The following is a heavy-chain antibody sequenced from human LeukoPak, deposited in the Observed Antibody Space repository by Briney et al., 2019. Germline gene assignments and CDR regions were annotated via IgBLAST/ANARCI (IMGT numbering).Heavy chain of an antibody. V-gene: IGHV3-64D*06. D-gene: IGHD3-10*01. CDR2: ITSNGGTT. J-gene: IGHJ4*02. CDR3: LKDLTGSGDY. Sequence: PGGSLRLSCSASGFTFNNYAMQWVRQAPGKGLEYVSAITSNGGTTYYGDSVRGRFTISRDNSKNTVHLQMSSLRPEDTAVYYCLKDLTGSGDYWGQGTLVTVSS. CDR1: GFTFNNYA.